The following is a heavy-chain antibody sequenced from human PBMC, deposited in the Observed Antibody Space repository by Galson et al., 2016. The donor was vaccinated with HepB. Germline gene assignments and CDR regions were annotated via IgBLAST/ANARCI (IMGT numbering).Heavy chain of an antibody. J-gene: IGHJ4*02. V-gene: IGHV3-30*18. D-gene: IGHD6-19*01. Sequence: SLRLSCAASGFTFSTYDMHWVRQAPGKGLEWVAVISYDGSKIYYADSVKGRFSISRDNSKNTLYLQVNSLRAEDTAVYYCAKDSHSSGWNYWGQGTLVTVSS. CDR1: GFTFSTYD. CDR3: AKDSHSSGWNY. CDR2: ISYDGSKI.